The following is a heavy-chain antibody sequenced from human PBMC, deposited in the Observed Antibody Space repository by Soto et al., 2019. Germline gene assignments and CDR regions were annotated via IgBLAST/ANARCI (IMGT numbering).Heavy chain of an antibody. D-gene: IGHD6-6*01. CDR2: ISGSGGST. CDR1: GFTFSSYA. V-gene: IGHV3-23*01. CDR3: AKVRYSSSSYFDY. Sequence: PGGSLRLSCSASGFTFSSYAMSWVRQAPGKGLEWVSAISGSGGSTYYADSVKGRFTISRDNSKNTLYLQMNSLRAEDTAVYYCAKVRYSSSSYFDYWGQGTLVTVSS. J-gene: IGHJ4*02.